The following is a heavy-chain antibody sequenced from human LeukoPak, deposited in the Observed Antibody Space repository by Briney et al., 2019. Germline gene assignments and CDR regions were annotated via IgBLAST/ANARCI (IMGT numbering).Heavy chain of an antibody. J-gene: IGHJ4*02. V-gene: IGHV1-2*06. D-gene: IGHD5-12*01. CDR1: GYTFSDFY. CDR3: ARATTGRYFDF. CDR2: INPNSGGT. Sequence: ASVKVSCKASGYTFSDFYLHWVRQAPGQGFEWMGRINPNSGGTNYAQKFQGRVTMTSDTSISTVYMGMSSLRSDDAAVYYCARATTGRYFDFWGQGTLVAVSS.